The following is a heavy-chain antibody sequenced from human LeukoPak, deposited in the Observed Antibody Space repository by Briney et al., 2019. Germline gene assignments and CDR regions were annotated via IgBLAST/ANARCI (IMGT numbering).Heavy chain of an antibody. V-gene: IGHV1-46*01. CDR1: GYTFTSYY. Sequence: GASVKVSCKASGYTFTSYYMHWVRQAPGQGLEWMGIINPSGGSASYAQKFPGRVTMTRVTSTSTVYMELSSLRSEDTAVYYCARGPWTGSSGSYSDYFDYWGQGTLVTVSS. CDR3: ARGPWTGSSGSYSDYFDY. CDR2: INPSGGSA. J-gene: IGHJ4*02. D-gene: IGHD1-26*01.